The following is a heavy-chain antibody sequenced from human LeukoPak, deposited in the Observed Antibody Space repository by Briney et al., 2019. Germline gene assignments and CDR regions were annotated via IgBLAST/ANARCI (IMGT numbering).Heavy chain of an antibody. J-gene: IGHJ6*02. CDR1: GFTVSSNY. CDR3: ARDRLSSGWSDYYYYGMDV. D-gene: IGHD6-19*01. Sequence: GGSLRLSCAASGFTVSSNYMSWVRQAPGKGLEWVSVIYSGGSTYYADSVKGRFTISRDNSKNTLYLQMNSLRAEDTAVYYCARDRLSSGWSDYYYYGMDVWGQGTTVTVSS. CDR2: IYSGGST. V-gene: IGHV3-53*01.